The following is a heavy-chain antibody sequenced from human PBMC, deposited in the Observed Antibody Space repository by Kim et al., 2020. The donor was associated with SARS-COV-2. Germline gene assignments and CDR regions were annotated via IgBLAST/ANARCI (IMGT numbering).Heavy chain of an antibody. J-gene: IGHJ4*02. Sequence: SETLSLTCTVSGGSISSYYWSWIRQPPGKGLEWIGYIYYSGSTNYNPSLKSRVTISVDTSKNQFSLKLSSVTAADTAVYYCAGLGYGDPYYFDYWGQGTLVTVSS. CDR2: IYYSGST. D-gene: IGHD4-17*01. CDR1: GGSISSYY. CDR3: AGLGYGDPYYFDY. V-gene: IGHV4-59*08.